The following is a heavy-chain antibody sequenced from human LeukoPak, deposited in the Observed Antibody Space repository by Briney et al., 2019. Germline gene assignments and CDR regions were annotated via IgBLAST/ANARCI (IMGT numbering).Heavy chain of an antibody. D-gene: IGHD6-6*01. CDR2: IFYLGST. V-gene: IGHV4-30-4*01. J-gene: IGHJ5*02. CDR1: GGSISSGNFY. Sequence: PSQTLSLTCTVSGGSISSGNFYWSWIRQPPGKGLEWIGYIFYLGSTYYNLSLKSRVTVSVDTSKNQFSLILRSVTAADTAVYYCARKYPDHWFDPWGQGTLVTVSS. CDR3: ARKYPDHWFDP.